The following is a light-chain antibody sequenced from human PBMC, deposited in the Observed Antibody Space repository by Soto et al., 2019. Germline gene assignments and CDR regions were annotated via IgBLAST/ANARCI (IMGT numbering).Light chain of an antibody. Sequence: QSVLTQPPSASATPGQRVSISCSGSRSNIGSNYVYWYQQLPGAAPRLLMYSNNQRPLGVPGRFSVSKSGTSASLAISGLRSEDEADYYCAAWDDNLSGGVFGGGTKLTVL. CDR3: AAWDDNLSGGV. J-gene: IGLJ3*02. CDR1: RSNIGSNY. CDR2: SNN. V-gene: IGLV1-47*02.